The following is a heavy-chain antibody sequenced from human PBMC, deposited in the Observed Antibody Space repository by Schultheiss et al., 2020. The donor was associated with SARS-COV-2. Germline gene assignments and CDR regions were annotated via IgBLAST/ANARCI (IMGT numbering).Heavy chain of an antibody. V-gene: IGHV3-23*01. CDR2: IGGSGDST. CDR3: ASTRITSGYYFDY. J-gene: IGHJ4*02. Sequence: GGSLRLSCAASEFTFSSYAMSWVRQAPGKGLEWVSAIGGSGDSTYYADSVKGRFTISRDNSKNTLYLQMNSLRAEDTAVYYCASTRITSGYYFDYWGQGTLVTVSS. CDR1: EFTFSSYA. D-gene: IGHD3-10*01.